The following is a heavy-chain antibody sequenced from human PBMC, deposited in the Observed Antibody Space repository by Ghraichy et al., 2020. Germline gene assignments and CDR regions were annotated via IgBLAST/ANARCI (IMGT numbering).Heavy chain of an antibody. CDR1: GYTLTELS. V-gene: IGHV1-24*01. Sequence: ASVKVSCKVSGYTLTELSMHWVRQAPGKGLEWMGGFDPEDGETIYAQKFQGRVTMTEDTSTDTAYMELSSLRSEDTAVYYCATVWAARGSFDYWGQGTLVTVSS. D-gene: IGHD6-6*01. J-gene: IGHJ4*02. CDR2: FDPEDGET. CDR3: ATVWAARGSFDY.